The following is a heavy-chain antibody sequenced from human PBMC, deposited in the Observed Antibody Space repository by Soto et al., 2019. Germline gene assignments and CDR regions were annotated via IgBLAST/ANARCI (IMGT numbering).Heavy chain of an antibody. J-gene: IGHJ5*02. CDR2: IKHDASDE. CDR3: VRDVYGWGSFGT. Sequence: EVQLVESGGGLVQPGESLRLSCEASGFTFSADWMNWVRQAPGKGLEWVANIKHDASDEYYVDSVKGRFTISRDNGKSSLYLQTSGLRDEDTAVYYCVRDVYGWGSFGTWCQGTLVTVSS. V-gene: IGHV3-7*01. D-gene: IGHD3-10*01. CDR1: GFTFSADW.